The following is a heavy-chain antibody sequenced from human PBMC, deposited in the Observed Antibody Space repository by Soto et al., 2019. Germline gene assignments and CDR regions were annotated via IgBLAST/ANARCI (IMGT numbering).Heavy chain of an antibody. D-gene: IGHD3-10*01. CDR1: GGSISSSNW. CDR3: ARDYMVRGVMRWFDP. CDR2: IYHSGST. Sequence: QVQLQESGPGLVKPSGTLSLTCAVSGGSISSSNWWSWVRQPPGKGLEWIGEIYHSGSTNYNPSPKIRVTXPXXXSXNQFSLKLSSVTAADTAVYYCARDYMVRGVMRWFDPWGQGTLVTVSS. V-gene: IGHV4-4*02. J-gene: IGHJ5*02.